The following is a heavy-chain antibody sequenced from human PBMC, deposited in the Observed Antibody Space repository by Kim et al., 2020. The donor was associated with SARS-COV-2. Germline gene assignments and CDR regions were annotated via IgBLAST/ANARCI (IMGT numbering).Heavy chain of an antibody. Sequence: GGSLRLSCAASGFTFSSYAMHWVRQAPGKGLEWVAVISHDGSNKYYADSVKGRFTISRDNSKNTLYLQMNSLRAEDTAVYYCARPSSVEMAISPPAYWGQGAPVTVSS. D-gene: IGHD1-26*01. CDR2: ISHDGSNK. V-gene: IGHV3-30*04. CDR3: ARPSSVEMAISPPAY. J-gene: IGHJ4*02. CDR1: GFTFSSYA.